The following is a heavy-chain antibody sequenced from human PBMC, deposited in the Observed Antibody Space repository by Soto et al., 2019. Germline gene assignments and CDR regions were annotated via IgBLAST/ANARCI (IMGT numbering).Heavy chain of an antibody. Sequence: SETLSLTXAVYGGSFSGYYWSWIRQPPGKGLEWIGEINHSGSTNYNPSLKSRVTISVDTSKNQFSLKLSSVTAADTAVYYCARLLSWDPDYWGQGTLVTVSS. J-gene: IGHJ4*02. V-gene: IGHV4-34*01. D-gene: IGHD6-13*01. CDR2: INHSGST. CDR3: ARLLSWDPDY. CDR1: GGSFSGYY.